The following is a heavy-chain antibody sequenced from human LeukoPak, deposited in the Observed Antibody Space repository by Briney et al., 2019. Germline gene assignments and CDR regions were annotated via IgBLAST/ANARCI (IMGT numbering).Heavy chain of an antibody. V-gene: IGHV3-15*01. CDR3: TTALVDTAMVHLIRGVPSDY. CDR2: IKSKTDGGTT. D-gene: IGHD5-18*01. Sequence: GGSLRLSCAASGFTFSNAWMSWVRQAPGKGLEWVGRIKSKTDGGTTDYAAPVKGRFTISRDDSKNTLYLQMNSLKTEDTAVYYCTTALVDTAMVHLIRGVPSDYWGQGTLVTVSS. CDR1: GFTFSNAW. J-gene: IGHJ4*02.